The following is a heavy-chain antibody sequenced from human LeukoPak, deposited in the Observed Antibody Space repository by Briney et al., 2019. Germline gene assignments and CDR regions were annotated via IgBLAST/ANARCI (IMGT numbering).Heavy chain of an antibody. CDR2: MSGDGSST. V-gene: IGHV3-43*02. D-gene: IGHD2-15*01. CDR3: ARGCSGGICYSELLLDY. J-gene: IGHJ4*02. CDR1: GLTFDDYA. Sequence: QPGGSLRLSCAASGLTFDDYATHWVRHAPGKGLGWVSLMSGDGSSTYYSDSVKGRFTISRDNSKNSLYLQMNSLRTEDTALYYCARGCSGGICYSELLLDYWGQGTLVTVSS.